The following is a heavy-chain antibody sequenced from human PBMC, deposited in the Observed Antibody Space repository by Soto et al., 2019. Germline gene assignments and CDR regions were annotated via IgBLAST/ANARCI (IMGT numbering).Heavy chain of an antibody. CDR3: AREKTTPSLVVGTANNGYYGMDV. J-gene: IGHJ6*02. CDR1: GYTFTSYG. V-gene: IGHV1-18*01. CDR2: ISAYNGNT. Sequence: ASVKVSCKASGYTFTSYGISWVRQAPGQGLEWMGWISAYNGNTNYAQKLQGRVTMTTDTSTSTAYMELRSLRSDDTAVYYCAREKTTPSLVVGTANNGYYGMDVWGQGTTVTVSS. D-gene: IGHD2-21*02.